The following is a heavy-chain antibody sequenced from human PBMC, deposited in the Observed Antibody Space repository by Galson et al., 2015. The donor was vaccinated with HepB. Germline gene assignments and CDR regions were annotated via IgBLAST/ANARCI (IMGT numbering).Heavy chain of an antibody. J-gene: IGHJ6*03. CDR3: ARVGGRAGRYMDV. Sequence: LSLTCTVSGGSISSYYWSWIRQPPGKGLEWIGYIYYSGSTNYNPSLKSRVTISVDTSKNQFSLKLSSVTAADTAVYYCARVGGRAGRYMDVWGKGTTVTVSS. D-gene: IGHD3-16*01. CDR2: IYYSGST. V-gene: IGHV4-59*01. CDR1: GGSISSYY.